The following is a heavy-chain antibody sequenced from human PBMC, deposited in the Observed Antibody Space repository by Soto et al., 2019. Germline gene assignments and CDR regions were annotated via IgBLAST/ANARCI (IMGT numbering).Heavy chain of an antibody. Sequence: SETLSLTCAVYGGSFSGYYWSWIRQPPGKGLEWIGEINHSGSTNYNPSLKSRVTISVDRSKNQFSLKLSSVTAADTAVYYCARYYRVSRLKVGRWFDPWGQGTLVTVSS. CDR2: INHSGST. CDR1: GGSFSGYY. V-gene: IGHV4-34*01. D-gene: IGHD3-10*01. J-gene: IGHJ5*02. CDR3: ARYYRVSRLKVGRWFDP.